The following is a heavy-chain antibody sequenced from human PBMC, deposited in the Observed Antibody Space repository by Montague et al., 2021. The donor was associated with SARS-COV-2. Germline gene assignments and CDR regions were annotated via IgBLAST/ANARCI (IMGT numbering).Heavy chain of an antibody. CDR2: IHHGGST. CDR3: ARLGDGVVPSPILGVGTYYSYYYIDV. Sequence: SETLSLTCAVHGGSFSTYSWNWIRQPPGKGLEWIGEIHHGGSTNYNPSLKSRVTISADTSKNQFSLKLTFVAAADTAVYYCARLGDGVVPSPILGVGTYYSYYYIDVWNKGTTVTVSS. D-gene: IGHD3-10*01. CDR1: GGSFSTYS. V-gene: IGHV4-34*01. J-gene: IGHJ6*03.